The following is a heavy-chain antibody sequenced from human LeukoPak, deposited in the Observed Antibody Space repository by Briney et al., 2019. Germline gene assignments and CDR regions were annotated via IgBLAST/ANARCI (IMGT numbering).Heavy chain of an antibody. CDR2: IKRDGSEK. Sequence: SGGSLRLSCAASGFTFSSYWMSWVRQAPGKGLEWVANIKRDGSEKYYVDSVKGRFTISRDNAKNSLYLQMNSLRAEDTAVYYCAREGDIVVVVAAPMDWYFYLWGRGTLVTVSS. D-gene: IGHD2-15*01. CDR1: GFTFSSYW. J-gene: IGHJ2*01. CDR3: AREGDIVVVVAAPMDWYFYL. V-gene: IGHV3-7*01.